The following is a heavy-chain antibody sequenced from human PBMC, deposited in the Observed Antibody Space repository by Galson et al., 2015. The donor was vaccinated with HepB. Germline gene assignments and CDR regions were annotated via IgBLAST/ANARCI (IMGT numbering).Heavy chain of an antibody. Sequence: SCKASGYTFTSYAMNWVRQAPGQGLEWMGWINTNTGNPTYAQGFTGRFVFSLDTSVSTAYLQISSLKAEDTAVYYCARVELLWFGGDDAFDIWGQGTMVTVSS. V-gene: IGHV7-4-1*02. CDR3: ARVELLWFGGDDAFDI. J-gene: IGHJ3*02. CDR2: INTNTGNP. D-gene: IGHD3-10*01. CDR1: GYTFTSYA.